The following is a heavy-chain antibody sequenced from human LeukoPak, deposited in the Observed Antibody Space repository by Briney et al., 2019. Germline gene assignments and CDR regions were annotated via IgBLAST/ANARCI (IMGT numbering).Heavy chain of an antibody. D-gene: IGHD2-2*01. Sequence: GGSLRLSCAASGFTFSSYGMSWVRQAPGKGLEWVSAISGSGGSTYYADSVKGRFTISRDNSKNTLYLQMNSLRAEDTAVYYCARVTCRRSSTSCYYAWFDPWGQGTLVTVSS. CDR1: GFTFSSYG. CDR3: ARVTCRRSSTSCYYAWFDP. J-gene: IGHJ5*02. CDR2: ISGSGGST. V-gene: IGHV3-23*01.